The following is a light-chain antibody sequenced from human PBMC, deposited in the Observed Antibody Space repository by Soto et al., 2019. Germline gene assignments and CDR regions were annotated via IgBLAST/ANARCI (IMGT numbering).Light chain of an antibody. CDR1: QSISSW. CDR2: DAS. Sequence: DIQITQSPSTLSASVGDRFTITCRASQSISSWLAWYQQKPGKAPKLLIYDASSLESGVPSRFSGSGSGTEFTLTISSLQPDDFATYYCQQYNSYPYTFGQGTKLEIK. J-gene: IGKJ2*01. CDR3: QQYNSYPYT. V-gene: IGKV1-5*01.